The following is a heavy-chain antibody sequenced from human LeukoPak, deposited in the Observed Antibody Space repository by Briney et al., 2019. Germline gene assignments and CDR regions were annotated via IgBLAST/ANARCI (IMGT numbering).Heavy chain of an antibody. D-gene: IGHD3-22*01. V-gene: IGHV3-74*01. Sequence: GRSLRLSCAASGFTFSSHWMYWVRQVPGKGLVWVSRIRSDGRDTTYADSVKGRFTISRDNAKNTLDLQMNSLRAEDTAVYYCATDMGDDSSGSYRFGMDVWGQGTTVTVSS. CDR2: IRSDGRDT. J-gene: IGHJ6*02. CDR3: ATDMGDDSSGSYRFGMDV. CDR1: GFTFSSHW.